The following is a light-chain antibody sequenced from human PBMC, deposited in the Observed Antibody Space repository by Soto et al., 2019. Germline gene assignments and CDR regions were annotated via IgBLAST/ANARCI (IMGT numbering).Light chain of an antibody. CDR1: SGDIGGYDY. Sequence: QSGLTHPPSASGSPGQSVTISCTGTSGDIGGYDYVSWYQQHPGKAPKLMIYEVTKRPLGVPDRFSGSKSGNTASLTVSGLQAEDEADYYCSSYAGSNNPYVFGTGTKVTVL. CDR2: EVT. V-gene: IGLV2-8*01. CDR3: SSYAGSNNPYV. J-gene: IGLJ1*01.